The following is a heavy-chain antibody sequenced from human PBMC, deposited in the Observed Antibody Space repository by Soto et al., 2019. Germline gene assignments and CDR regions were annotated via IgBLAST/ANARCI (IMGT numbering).Heavy chain of an antibody. CDR2: IIPILGIA. Sequence: QVQLVQSGAEVKKPGSSVKVSCKASGGTFSSYTISWVRQAPGQGLEWMGRIIPILGIANYAQKFQGRVTITADKSTSTAYMELSSLRSEDTAVYYCARRGETVVPAAGYYYYGMDVWGQGTTVTVSS. CDR1: GGTFSSYT. CDR3: ARRGETVVPAAGYYYYGMDV. D-gene: IGHD2-2*01. J-gene: IGHJ6*02. V-gene: IGHV1-69*02.